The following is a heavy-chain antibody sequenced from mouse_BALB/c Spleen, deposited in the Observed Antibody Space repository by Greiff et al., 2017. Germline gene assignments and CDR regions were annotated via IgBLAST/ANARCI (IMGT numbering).Heavy chain of an antibody. J-gene: IGHJ4*01. CDR3: VRQRDYVGYAMDY. CDR1: GFTFNTYA. Sequence: DVMLVESGGGLVQPKGSLKLSCAASGFTFNTYAMNWVRQAPGKGLEWVARIRSKSNNYATYYADSVKDRFTISRDDSQSMLYLQMNNLKTEDTAMYYCVRQRDYVGYAMDYWGQGTSVTVSS. CDR2: IRSKSNNYAT. D-gene: IGHD2-4*01. V-gene: IGHV10-1*02.